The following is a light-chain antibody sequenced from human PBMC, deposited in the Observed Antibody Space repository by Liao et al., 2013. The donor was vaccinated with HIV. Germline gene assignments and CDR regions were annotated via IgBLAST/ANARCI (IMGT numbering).Light chain of an antibody. V-gene: IGLV3-21*04. Sequence: SYVLTQPPSVSVAPGQTARITCGGINIGRKSAHWYQQKPGQAPVLVIYSDSDRPSGIPERFSGSNSGNTATLTITRVEAGDEADYYCQVWDSSSDPPYVFGTGTRVTVL. CDR2: SDS. CDR3: QVWDSSSDPPYV. CDR1: NIGRKS. J-gene: IGLJ1*01.